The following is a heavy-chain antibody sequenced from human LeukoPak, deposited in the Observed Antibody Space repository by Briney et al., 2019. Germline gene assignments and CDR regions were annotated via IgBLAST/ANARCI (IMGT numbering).Heavy chain of an antibody. D-gene: IGHD5-18*01. Sequence: PGRSLRLSCAASGFTFSSYAMHWVRQAPGKGLEWVAVISYDGSNKYYADSVKGRFTISRDNSKNTLYLQMNSLRAEDTAVYYCAIYQGTAMAPFDYWGQGTLVTVSS. CDR1: GFTFSSYA. CDR2: ISYDGSNK. CDR3: AIYQGTAMAPFDY. V-gene: IGHV3-30-3*01. J-gene: IGHJ4*02.